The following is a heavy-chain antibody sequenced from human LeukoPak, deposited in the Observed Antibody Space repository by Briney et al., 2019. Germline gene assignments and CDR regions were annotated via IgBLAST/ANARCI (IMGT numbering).Heavy chain of an antibody. Sequence: SETLSLTCTVSGGAINSSSYYWGWSRQRQGRGGEGFGHIYYTGRAHDNPSLKRRATISVNTSKKQFSLKLSSVTPAPTAVYYCARHWDATYYYYYYMDVWGKGTTVTVSS. V-gene: IGHV4-39*01. CDR3: ARHWDATYYYYYYMDV. CDR2: IYYTGRA. D-gene: IGHD2-15*01. CDR1: GGAINSSSYY. J-gene: IGHJ6*03.